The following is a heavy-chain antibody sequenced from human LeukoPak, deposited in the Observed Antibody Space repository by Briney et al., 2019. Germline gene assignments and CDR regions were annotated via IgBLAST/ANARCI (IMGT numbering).Heavy chain of an antibody. CDR3: ARDTHYDILTGYYYDAFDI. V-gene: IGHV4-59*01. CDR2: IYYSGSP. D-gene: IGHD3-9*01. Sequence: SETLSLTCTGSGGSISSYYWSWIRQPPGKGLEWIGYIYYSGSPNYNPSLKSRVTISVDTSKNQFSLKLSSVTAADTAVYYCARDTHYDILTGYYYDAFDIWGQGTMVTVSS. J-gene: IGHJ3*02. CDR1: GGSISSYY.